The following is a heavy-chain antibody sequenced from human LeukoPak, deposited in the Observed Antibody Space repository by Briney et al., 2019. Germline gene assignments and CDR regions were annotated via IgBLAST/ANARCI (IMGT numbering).Heavy chain of an antibody. Sequence: SQTLSLTCTVSGGSISSGGYYWSWIRQPPGKGLEWIGYIYHSGSTYYNPSLKSRVTISVDRSKNQFSLKLSSVTAADTAVYYCARAPNPYSSSSCCFDPWGQGTLVTVSS. CDR3: ARAPNPYSSSSCCFDP. J-gene: IGHJ5*02. D-gene: IGHD6-6*01. CDR1: GGSISSGGYY. V-gene: IGHV4-30-2*01. CDR2: IYHSGST.